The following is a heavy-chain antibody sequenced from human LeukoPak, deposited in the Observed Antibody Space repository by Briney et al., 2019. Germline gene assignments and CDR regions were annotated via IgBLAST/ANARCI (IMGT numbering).Heavy chain of an antibody. CDR3: ARHSNYYGSGRGLDY. D-gene: IGHD3-10*01. V-gene: IGHV4-34*01. CDR2: INHSGST. CDR1: GGSFSGYY. Sequence: PSETLSLTCAVYGGSFSGYYWSWIRQPPGKGLEWIGEINHSGSTNYNPSLKSRVTISVDTSKNQFSLKLSSVTAADTAVYYCARHSNYYGSGRGLDYWGQGTLVTVSS. J-gene: IGHJ4*02.